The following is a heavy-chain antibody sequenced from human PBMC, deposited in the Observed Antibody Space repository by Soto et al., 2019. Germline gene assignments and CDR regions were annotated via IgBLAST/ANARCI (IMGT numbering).Heavy chain of an antibody. CDR1: GFTFSSYA. V-gene: IGHV3-23*01. D-gene: IGHD3-10*01. Sequence: GGSLRLSCAASGFTFSSYAMSWVRQAPGKGLEWVSAISGSGGDTYYADSVKGRFTISRDNAKNTLFLQMNSMTTEDPAVYYWAIDALSVRRGYPYFDFWGQGTLVTVSS. CDR2: ISGSGGDT. CDR3: AIDALSVRRGYPYFDF. J-gene: IGHJ4*02.